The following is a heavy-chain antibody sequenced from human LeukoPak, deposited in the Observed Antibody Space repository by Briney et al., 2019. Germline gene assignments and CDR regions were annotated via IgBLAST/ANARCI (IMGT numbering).Heavy chain of an antibody. CDR3: ARSIYCGGDCYSNWFTP. CDR1: GGSISSYD. Sequence: SETLSLTCTVSGGSISSYDWSWIRQPPGKGLEWIGYIYYSGSTNYNPSLKSRVTISVDTSKNQFSLQLSSVTAADTAVYYCARSIYCGGDCYSNWFTPWGQGTLVTVSS. V-gene: IGHV4-59*01. CDR2: IYYSGST. D-gene: IGHD2-21*02. J-gene: IGHJ5*02.